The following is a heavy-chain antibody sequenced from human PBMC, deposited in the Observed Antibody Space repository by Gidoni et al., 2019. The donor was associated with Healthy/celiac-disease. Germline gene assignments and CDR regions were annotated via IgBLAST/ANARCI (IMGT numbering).Heavy chain of an antibody. D-gene: IGHD3-3*01. CDR3: ASPYYDFWCGYRT. CDR1: GYTFTDYY. V-gene: IGHV1-69-2*01. CDR2: VDPVDGET. Sequence: EVQLGQSGAEVKKPGATVKISCKVSGYTFTDYYMHWVQQAPGKGLEWMVLVDPVDGETISAEKFQCRVTITADTSTDTAYMELSSLISEDTAVYYCASPYYDFWCGYRTWGQGTLVTVSS. J-gene: IGHJ4*02.